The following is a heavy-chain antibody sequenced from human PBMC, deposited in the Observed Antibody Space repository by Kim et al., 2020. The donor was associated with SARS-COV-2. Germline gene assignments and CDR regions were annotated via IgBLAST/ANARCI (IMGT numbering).Heavy chain of an antibody. Sequence: SETLSLTCAVYGGSFSGYYWSWIRQPPGKGLEWIGEINHSGSTNYNPSLKSRVTISVDTSKNQFSLKLSSVTAADTAVYYCARRNIVVVPAAKGRAFDIWGQGTMVTVSS. CDR2: INHSGST. J-gene: IGHJ3*02. V-gene: IGHV4-34*01. D-gene: IGHD2-2*01. CDR3: ARRNIVVVPAAKGRAFDI. CDR1: GGSFSGYY.